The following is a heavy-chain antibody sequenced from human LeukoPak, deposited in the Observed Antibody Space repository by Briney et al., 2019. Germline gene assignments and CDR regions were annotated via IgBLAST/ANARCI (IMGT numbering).Heavy chain of an antibody. CDR3: ARGATALR. D-gene: IGHD1-26*01. CDR1: GFTFSSYG. CDR2: ISSSSSYI. V-gene: IGHV3-21*01. Sequence: GGTLRLSCAASGFTFSSYGISWVRQAPGKGLEWVSSISSSSSYIYYADSVKGRFTISRDNAKNSLYLQMNSLRAEDTAVYYCARGATALRWGQGTLVTVSS. J-gene: IGHJ4*02.